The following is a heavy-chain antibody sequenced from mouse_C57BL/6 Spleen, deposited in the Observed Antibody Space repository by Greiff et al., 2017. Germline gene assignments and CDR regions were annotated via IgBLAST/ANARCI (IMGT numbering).Heavy chain of an antibody. CDR1: GYSITSGYY. V-gene: IGHV3-6*01. CDR3: ARSYYGYDERGYYAMDY. Sequence: EVQLVESGPGLVKPSQSLSLTCSVTGYSITSGYYWNWIRQFPGNKLEWMGYISYDGSNNYNPSLKNRISITRDTSKNQFFLKLNSVTTEDTATYYCARSYYGYDERGYYAMDYWGQGPSVTVSS. CDR2: ISYDGSN. J-gene: IGHJ4*01. D-gene: IGHD2-2*01.